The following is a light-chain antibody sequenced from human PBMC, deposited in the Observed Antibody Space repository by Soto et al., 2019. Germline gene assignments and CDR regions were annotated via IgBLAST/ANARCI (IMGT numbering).Light chain of an antibody. J-gene: IGKJ4*01. V-gene: IGKV3-11*01. CDR3: QQRSNWPLT. CDR2: DAS. Sequence: PGDRATLSCRASQSLSSYLAWYQQKPGQAPRLLFYDASNRAAGIPARFSGSGSGTDFTLTISSLEPEDFAVYYCQQRSNWPLTFGGGTKVEIK. CDR1: QSLSSY.